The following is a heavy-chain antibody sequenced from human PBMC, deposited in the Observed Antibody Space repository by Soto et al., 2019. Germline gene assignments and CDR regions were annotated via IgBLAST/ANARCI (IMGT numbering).Heavy chain of an antibody. Sequence: QVQLVQSGAEVKKPGSSVNVSCKASGGTFRSYSITWVRQAPGQGLEWMGEIIPIFGTANYAQKFQGRVTITADESTSTAYMELSSLRSEDTAVYYCARDGGRHSGGIDYWGQGTLVTVSS. D-gene: IGHD1-26*01. V-gene: IGHV1-69*01. CDR1: GGTFRSYS. CDR2: IIPIFGTA. J-gene: IGHJ4*02. CDR3: ARDGGRHSGGIDY.